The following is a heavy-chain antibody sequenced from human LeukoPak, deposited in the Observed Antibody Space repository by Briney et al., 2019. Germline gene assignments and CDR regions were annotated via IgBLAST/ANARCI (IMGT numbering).Heavy chain of an antibody. CDR3: ARVVLDHYYDSSGYLGTLDY. Sequence: ASVKVSCKASGYTFTNYGISWVRLAPGQGLGWMGWINTYNGNTNYAQKFQGRVTMTTDTSTSTAYMELRSLRSDDTAVYYCARVVLDHYYDSSGYLGTLDYWGQGTLVTVSS. V-gene: IGHV1-18*01. D-gene: IGHD3-22*01. CDR1: GYTFTNYG. CDR2: INTYNGNT. J-gene: IGHJ4*02.